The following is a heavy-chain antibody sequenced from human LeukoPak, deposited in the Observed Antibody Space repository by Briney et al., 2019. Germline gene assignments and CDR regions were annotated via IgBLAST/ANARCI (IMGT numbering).Heavy chain of an antibody. CDR1: GYSFTSYW. D-gene: IGHD5-12*01. CDR2: IYPGDSDT. J-gene: IGHJ4*02. Sequence: GESLKISCKGSGYSFTSYWIGWVRQMPGKGLEWMGIIYPGDSDTRYSPSFQGQVTISADKSISTAYLQWSSLKASDTALYSCARQGYRGYGLVRAPLEYWGQGTLVTVSS. V-gene: IGHV5-51*01. CDR3: ARQGYRGYGLVRAPLEY.